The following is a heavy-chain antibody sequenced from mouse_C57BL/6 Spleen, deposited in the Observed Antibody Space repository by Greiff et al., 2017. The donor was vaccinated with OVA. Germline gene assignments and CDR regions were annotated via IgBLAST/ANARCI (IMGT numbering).Heavy chain of an antibody. D-gene: IGHD1-1*01. CDR1: GYAFSSSW. J-gene: IGHJ3*01. CDR3: ARPDYGSSSFAY. Sequence: QVQLQQSGPELVKPGASVKISCKASGYAFSSSWMNWVKQRPGKGLEWIGRIYPGDGDTNYNGKFKGKATLTADKSSSTAYMQLSSLTSEDSAVYFCARPDYGSSSFAYWVQGTLVTVSA. V-gene: IGHV1-82*01. CDR2: IYPGDGDT.